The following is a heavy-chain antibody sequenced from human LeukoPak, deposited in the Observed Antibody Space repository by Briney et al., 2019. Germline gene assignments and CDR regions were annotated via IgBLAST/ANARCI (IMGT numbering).Heavy chain of an antibody. CDR2: ISAYNGNT. J-gene: IGHJ6*02. V-gene: IGHV1-18*01. D-gene: IGHD4-17*01. CDR1: GYTFTSYG. Sequence: GASVKLSCKASGYTFTSYGISRVRQAPGQELEWRGWISAYNGNTNYAQKLQGRVTMTTDTSTSTAYMELRSLRSEDTAVYYCARRDYGDYGHYYYYGMDVWGQGTTVTVSS. CDR3: ARRDYGDYGHYYYYGMDV.